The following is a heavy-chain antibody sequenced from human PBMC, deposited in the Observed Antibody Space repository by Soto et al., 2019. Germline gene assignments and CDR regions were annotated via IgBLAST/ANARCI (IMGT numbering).Heavy chain of an antibody. V-gene: IGHV4-34*01. D-gene: IGHD3-3*01. CDR3: ARGESFGVVPPYYYYGMDV. CDR2: INHSGST. CDR1: GGSFSGYY. Sequence: QVQLHQWGAGLLKPSETLSLTCAVYGGSFSGYYWSWIRQPPGKGLEWIGEINHSGSTNYNPSLKSRVTISVDTSKNQFSRKLSSVTAADTAVYYCARGESFGVVPPYYYYGMDVWGQGTTVTVSS. J-gene: IGHJ6*02.